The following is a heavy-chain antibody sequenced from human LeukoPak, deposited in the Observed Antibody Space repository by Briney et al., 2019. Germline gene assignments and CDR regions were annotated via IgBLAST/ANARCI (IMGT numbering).Heavy chain of an antibody. CDR3: ARGPIPDY. D-gene: IGHD2-2*02. J-gene: IGHJ4*02. CDR1: GITFSSYA. Sequence: GGSLRLSCAASGITFSSYAMHWVRQAPGKGLEWVSSISSTSSSIYYADSVKGRFTISRDNAKNSLYLQMNSLRAEDTAVYYCARGPIPDYWGQGTLVTVSS. CDR2: ISSTSSSI. V-gene: IGHV3-21*01.